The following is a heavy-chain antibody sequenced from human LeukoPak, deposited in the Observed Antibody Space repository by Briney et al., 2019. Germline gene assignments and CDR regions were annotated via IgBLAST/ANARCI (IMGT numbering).Heavy chain of an antibody. D-gene: IGHD3-9*01. V-gene: IGHV1-69*06. Sequence: GASVKVSCKASGGSFSRYAISWVRQAPGQGLEWMGGIIPIFGTAIYAQKFQGRVTMTEDTSTDTAYMELSSLRSEDTAVYYCATALYDILTGRNNWFDPWGQGTLVTVSS. J-gene: IGHJ5*02. CDR2: IIPIFGTA. CDR1: GGSFSRYA. CDR3: ATALYDILTGRNNWFDP.